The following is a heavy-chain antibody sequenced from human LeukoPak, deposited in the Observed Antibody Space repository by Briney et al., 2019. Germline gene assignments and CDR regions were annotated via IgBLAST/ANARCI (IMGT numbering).Heavy chain of an antibody. CDR2: IYYSGST. D-gene: IGHD3-22*01. Sequence: SETLSLTCTVSGGSISSYSWSWIRQPPGKGLEWIGYIYYSGSTNYKPSLRSRVTISVDTSKNQFSLKLSSVTAADTAVYYCARAYYYDSSGYSYWYFDLWGRGTLVTVSS. J-gene: IGHJ2*01. V-gene: IGHV4-59*01. CDR3: ARAYYYDSSGYSYWYFDL. CDR1: GGSISSYS.